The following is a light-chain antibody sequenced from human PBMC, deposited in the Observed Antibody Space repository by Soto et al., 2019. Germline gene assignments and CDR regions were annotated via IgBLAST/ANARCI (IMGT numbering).Light chain of an antibody. V-gene: IGKV1-39*01. CDR2: AAS. Sequence: DIQMTQSPSSLSASVGDRVTITCRASQTISTYLNWYQQKPGKAPKLLIHAASSLQSGVPSRFSGSGFGTDFTLTISSLQPEDFATYSCQQSYRAPLTFGPGTKVDIK. CDR1: QTISTY. CDR3: QQSYRAPLT. J-gene: IGKJ3*01.